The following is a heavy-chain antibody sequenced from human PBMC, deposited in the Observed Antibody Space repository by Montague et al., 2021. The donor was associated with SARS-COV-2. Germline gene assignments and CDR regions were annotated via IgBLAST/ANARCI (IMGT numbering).Heavy chain of an antibody. Sequence: SETLSLTCSFSGGPIRSYYWSWIWLPPGKPLEWPGNIYYTGDTTHNPSLKSRVTISVDTSRSQFSLRLTSVTAADTAVYFCARFWSGYVDKWSQGTLVTVSS. CDR2: IYYTGDT. V-gene: IGHV4-59*01. CDR3: ARFWSGYVDK. D-gene: IGHD3-3*01. J-gene: IGHJ4*02. CDR1: GGPIRSYY.